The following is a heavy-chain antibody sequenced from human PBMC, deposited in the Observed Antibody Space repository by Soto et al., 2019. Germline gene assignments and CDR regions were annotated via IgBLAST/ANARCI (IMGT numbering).Heavy chain of an antibody. V-gene: IGHV3-23*01. CDR3: ARDQSHASYFYGSGSCNS. CDR2: MSGSTGST. CDR1: GFTFTTYV. J-gene: IGHJ4*02. Sequence: LRPSCAASGFTFTTYVMSCVRQSPGTGPEWVSTMSGSTGSTYYRDSVKGRFAISRDNSKHTLYLQMNSLRTDGTDVYYGARDQSHASYFYGSGSCNSWGQGTLVTVSS. D-gene: IGHD3-10*01.